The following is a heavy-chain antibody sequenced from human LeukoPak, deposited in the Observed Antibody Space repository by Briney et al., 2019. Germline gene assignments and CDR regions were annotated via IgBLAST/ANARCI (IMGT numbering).Heavy chain of an antibody. CDR3: SGGSRFVDY. CDR1: GFAFSSYS. V-gene: IGHV3-21*01. CDR2: ISSSSNYI. Sequence: PGGSLRLSCVASGFAFSSYSMNWVRQAPGKGLEWVSSISSSSNYIYDADSVKGRFIISRDNAKNSLYLQMNSLRAEDTAVYYCSGGSRFVDYWGQGTLVTVSS. J-gene: IGHJ4*02. D-gene: IGHD3-16*01.